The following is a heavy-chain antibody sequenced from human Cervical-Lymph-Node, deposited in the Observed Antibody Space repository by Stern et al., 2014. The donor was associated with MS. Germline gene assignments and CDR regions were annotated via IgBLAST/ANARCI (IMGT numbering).Heavy chain of an antibody. D-gene: IGHD7-27*01. CDR1: GFTFTNYA. Sequence: VQLVESGAEVKKTGASVKVSCKASGFTFTNYAMHWVRQAPGQRLEWMGWINTGNGNTKYSQKFQGRVTITRDTSASTAYMELSSLTSEDTAVYYCARNWATDYWGQGTLVTVSS. J-gene: IGHJ4*02. V-gene: IGHV1-3*04. CDR3: ARNWATDY. CDR2: INTGNGNT.